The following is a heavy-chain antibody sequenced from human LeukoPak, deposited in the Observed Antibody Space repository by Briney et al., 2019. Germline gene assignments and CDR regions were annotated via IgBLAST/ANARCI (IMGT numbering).Heavy chain of an antibody. Sequence: SGGSLRLSCAASGFTFSDYYMSWIRQAPGKGLEWVSYISSSGSTIYYADSVKGRFTISRDNAKNSLYLQMNSLRAEDTAVYYCARDPIVGMAAAGPYYFDYWGQGTLVTVSS. CDR1: GFTFSDYY. J-gene: IGHJ4*02. CDR2: ISSSGSTI. V-gene: IGHV3-11*01. D-gene: IGHD6-13*01. CDR3: ARDPIVGMAAAGPYYFDY.